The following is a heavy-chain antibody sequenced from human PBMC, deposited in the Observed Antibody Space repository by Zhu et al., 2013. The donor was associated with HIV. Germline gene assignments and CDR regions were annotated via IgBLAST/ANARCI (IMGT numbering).Heavy chain of an antibody. D-gene: IGHD3-22*01. CDR3: ARGEWEERYDSSGLSYHGSLSP. V-gene: IGHV1-69*01. Sequence: QVQLVQSGAEVKKPGSSVKVSCKASGGTFSSYAISWVRQAPGQGLEWMGGIIPIFGTANYAQKFQGRVTITADESTSTAYMELSSLRSEDTAVYYCARGEWEERYDSSGLSYHGSLSPWGQGTLVTVPS. CDR1: GGTFSSYA. CDR2: IIPIFGTA. J-gene: IGHJ5*02.